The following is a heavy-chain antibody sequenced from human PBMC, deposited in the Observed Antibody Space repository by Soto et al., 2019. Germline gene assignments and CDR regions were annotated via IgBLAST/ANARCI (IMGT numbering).Heavy chain of an antibody. V-gene: IGHV3-9*01. D-gene: IGHD6-19*01. CDR3: AKDRGWQWRPGYFQH. Sequence: EVQLVESGGGLVQPGRSLRLSCAPSGFTFDDYAMHWFRHAPGKGLEWVSGISWNSGSIGYADSVKGRFTISRDNAKNSRYLQMNSLRAEDTALYYCAKDRGWQWRPGYFQHWGQGTLVTVSS. CDR1: GFTFDDYA. CDR2: ISWNSGSI. J-gene: IGHJ1*01.